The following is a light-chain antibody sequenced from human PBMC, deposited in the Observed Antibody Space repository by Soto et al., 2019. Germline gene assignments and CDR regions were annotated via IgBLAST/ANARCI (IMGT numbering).Light chain of an antibody. J-gene: IGKJ1*01. Sequence: ENVLTQFPATLSLSPGERATLSCRASQSVRSYLAWYQQKPGQAPRLLIYDASNRATGIPARFSGSGSGTDFTLTISSLEPEDFAVYYCQQRANWPRTFGQGTKVEIK. CDR2: DAS. CDR3: QQRANWPRT. CDR1: QSVRSY. V-gene: IGKV3-11*01.